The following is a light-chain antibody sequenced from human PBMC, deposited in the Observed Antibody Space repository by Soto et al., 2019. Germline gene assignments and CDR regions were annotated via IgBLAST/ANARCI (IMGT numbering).Light chain of an antibody. V-gene: IGKV4-1*01. Sequence: DIVMTQSPDSLAVSLGERATINCKSSQSVLYSSKNKNYLAWYQQKPGQPPKLLIYWASTRESGVPDRFSGSGSGTDSTLTISSLQAGDVAVYYCQQYYTTPPTFGGGTKVEIK. CDR2: WAS. CDR3: QQYYTTPPT. CDR1: QSVLYSSKNKNY. J-gene: IGKJ4*01.